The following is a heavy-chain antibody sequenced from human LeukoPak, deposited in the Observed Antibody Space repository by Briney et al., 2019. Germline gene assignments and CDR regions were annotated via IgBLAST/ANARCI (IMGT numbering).Heavy chain of an antibody. CDR1: GGSISSYY. D-gene: IGHD3-10*01. J-gene: IGHJ5*02. V-gene: IGHV4-59*01. CDR2: IYYSGST. Sequence: SETLSLTCTVSGGSISSYYWSWIRQPPGKGLEWIGYIYYSGSTNYNPSLKSRVTISVDTSKNQFSLKLSSVTAADTAVYYCAREYSGSASSDWFDLWGQGTLVTVSS. CDR3: AREYSGSASSDWFDL.